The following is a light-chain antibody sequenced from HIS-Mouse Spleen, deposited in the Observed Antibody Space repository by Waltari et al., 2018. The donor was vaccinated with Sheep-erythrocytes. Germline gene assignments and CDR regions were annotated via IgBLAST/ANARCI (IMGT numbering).Light chain of an antibody. J-gene: IGLJ3*02. CDR3: CSYAGSYTWV. Sequence: QSALTQPRSVSGSPGQSVTISCTGTSIDVGGFNYVSWYQQQPGKAPKLMIYDVSKRPSGVPDRFSGSKSGNTASLTISGLQAEDEADYYCCSYAGSYTWVFGGGTKLTVL. CDR2: DVS. CDR1: SIDVGGFNY. V-gene: IGLV2-11*01.